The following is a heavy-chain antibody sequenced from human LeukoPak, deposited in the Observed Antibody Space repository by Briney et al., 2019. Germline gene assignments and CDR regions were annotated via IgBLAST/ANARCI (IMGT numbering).Heavy chain of an antibody. D-gene: IGHD5-12*01. CDR1: GGSISSSSYY. V-gene: IGHV4-39*02. Sequence: SETLSLTCTVSGGSISSSSYYWGWIRQPPGKGLEWIGSIYYSGSTYYNPSLKSRVTISVDTSKNQFSLKLSSVTAADTAVYYCARESYPVGKGGYDFDYYYMDVWGKGTTVTISS. CDR2: IYYSGST. J-gene: IGHJ6*03. CDR3: ARESYPVGKGGYDFDYYYMDV.